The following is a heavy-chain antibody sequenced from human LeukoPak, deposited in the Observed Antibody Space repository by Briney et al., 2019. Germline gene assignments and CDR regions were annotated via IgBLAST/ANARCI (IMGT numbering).Heavy chain of an antibody. CDR3: ARKGYYYGSGSYYSPSFDY. V-gene: IGHV1-8*01. D-gene: IGHD3-10*01. CDR1: GYTFTSYD. J-gene: IGHJ4*02. CDR2: MNPNSGNT. Sequence: ASVKVSCKASGYTFTSYDINWVRQATGRGLEWMGWMNPNSGNTGYAQKFQGRVTMTRNTSISTAYMELSSLRSEDTAVYYCARKGYYYGSGSYYSPSFDYWGQGTLVTVSS.